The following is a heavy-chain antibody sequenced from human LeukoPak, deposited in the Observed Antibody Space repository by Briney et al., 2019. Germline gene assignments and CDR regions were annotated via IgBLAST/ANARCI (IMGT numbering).Heavy chain of an antibody. CDR1: GLTVNSNY. CDR3: ARGTGLTGDSYALLDY. V-gene: IGHV3-53*01. J-gene: IGHJ4*02. CDR2: IYSGGST. D-gene: IGHD3-9*01. Sequence: GGSLRLSCAASGLTVNSNYMSWVRQAPAKGLEWVSGIYSGGSTYYADSVNGRFTISRDNSKNTLYLQMNSLRAEDTAVYYCARGTGLTGDSYALLDYWGQGTLVTVSS.